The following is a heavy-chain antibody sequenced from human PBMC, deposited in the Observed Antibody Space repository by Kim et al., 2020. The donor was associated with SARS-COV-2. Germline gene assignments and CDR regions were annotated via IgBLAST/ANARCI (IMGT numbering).Heavy chain of an antibody. CDR2: IIPIFGTA. D-gene: IGHD2-2*02. CDR3: ARGRGDIVVVPAARPYYYYGMDV. Sequence: SVKVSCKASGGTFSSYAISWVRQAPGQGLEWMGGIIPIFGTANYAQKFQGRVTITADESTSTAYMELSSLRSEDTAVYYCARGRGDIVVVPAARPYYYYGMDVWGQGTTVTVSS. CDR1: GGTFSSYA. J-gene: IGHJ6*02. V-gene: IGHV1-69*13.